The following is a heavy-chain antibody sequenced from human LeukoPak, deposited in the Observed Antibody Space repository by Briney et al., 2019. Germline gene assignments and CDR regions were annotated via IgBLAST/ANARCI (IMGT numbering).Heavy chain of an antibody. Sequence: SETLSLTCAVYGGSFSGYYWSWIRQPPGKGLEWIGEINHSGSTNYNPSLKSRVTISVDTSKNQFSLKLSSVTAADTAVYYCASPNVVSYGQLVSYWGQGTLVTVSS. CDR2: INHSGST. V-gene: IGHV4-34*01. J-gene: IGHJ4*02. CDR1: GGSFSGYY. CDR3: ASPNVVSYGQLVSY. D-gene: IGHD5-18*01.